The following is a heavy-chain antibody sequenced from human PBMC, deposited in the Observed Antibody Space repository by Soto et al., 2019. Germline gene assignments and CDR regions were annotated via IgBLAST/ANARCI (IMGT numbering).Heavy chain of an antibody. CDR1: GYTFSTYG. Sequence: QVRLVQSGVEEKKPGASVKVSCKASGYTFSTYGFSWVRQAPGQGLEWMGWIGADNGDTNYAQNFQGRVTMTTDTSTTTSYMELRSLTSDDTAVYFCARDWKGAEGFDPWGQGTLVTVSS. V-gene: IGHV1-18*01. CDR3: ARDWKGAEGFDP. J-gene: IGHJ5*02. CDR2: IGADNGDT. D-gene: IGHD1-1*01.